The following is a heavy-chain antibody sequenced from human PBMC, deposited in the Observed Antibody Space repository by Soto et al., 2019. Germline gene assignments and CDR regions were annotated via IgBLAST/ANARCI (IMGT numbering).Heavy chain of an antibody. D-gene: IGHD5-12*01. CDR3: ARYSGSGAHFDY. CDR1: GGSISSSSYY. V-gene: IGHV4-39*07. CDR2: IYYSGST. J-gene: IGHJ4*02. Sequence: PSETLSLTCTVSGGSISSSSYYWGWIRQPPGKGLEWIGSIYYSGSTYYNPSLKSRVTISVDTSKSQFSLKLSSVTAADTAVYYFARYSGSGAHFDYWGQGALVPVSS.